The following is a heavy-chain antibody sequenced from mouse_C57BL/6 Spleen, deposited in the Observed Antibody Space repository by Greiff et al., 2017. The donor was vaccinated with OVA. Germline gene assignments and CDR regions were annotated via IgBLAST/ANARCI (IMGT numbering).Heavy chain of an antibody. D-gene: IGHD2-4*01. CDR3: ARWIYYDYDWYFDV. J-gene: IGHJ1*03. CDR2: IYPRSGNT. Sequence: VKLVESGAELARPGASVKLSCKASGYTFTSYGISWVKQRTGQGLEWIGEIYPRSGNTYYNEKFKGKATLTADKSSSTAYMELRSLTSEDSAVYFCARWIYYDYDWYFDVWGTGTTVTVSS. V-gene: IGHV1-81*01. CDR1: GYTFTSYG.